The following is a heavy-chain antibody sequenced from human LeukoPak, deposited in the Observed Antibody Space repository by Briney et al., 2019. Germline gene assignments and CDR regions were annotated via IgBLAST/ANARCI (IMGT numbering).Heavy chain of an antibody. CDR1: GGSISSGGYS. J-gene: IGHJ5*02. CDR2: IYHSGST. V-gene: IGHV4-30-2*01. CDR3: ARALSGAFDP. Sequence: PSETLSLTCAVSGGSISSGGYSWSWIRQPPGRGLEWIGYIYHSGSTYYNPSLKSRVTISVDRSKNQFSLKLSSVTAADTAVYYCARALSGAFDPWGQGTLVTVSS. D-gene: IGHD1-26*01.